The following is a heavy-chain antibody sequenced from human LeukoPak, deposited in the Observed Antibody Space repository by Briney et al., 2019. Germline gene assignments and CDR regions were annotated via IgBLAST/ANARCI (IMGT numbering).Heavy chain of an antibody. CDR1: GLSFSSYW. CDR3: AKDLEEIWVTWYFDL. CDR2: ISGSGGST. V-gene: IGHV3-23*01. J-gene: IGHJ2*01. D-gene: IGHD2-21*02. Sequence: PGGSLRLSCVGSGLSFSSYWMSWVRQAPGKGLEWVSAISGSGGSTYYADSVKGRFTISRDNSKNTLYLQMNSLRAEDTAVYYCAKDLEEIWVTWYFDLWGRGTLVTVSS.